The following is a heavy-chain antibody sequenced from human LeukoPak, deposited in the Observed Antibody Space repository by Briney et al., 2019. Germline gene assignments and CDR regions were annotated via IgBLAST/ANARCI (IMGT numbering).Heavy chain of an antibody. CDR2: VNWNGGST. V-gene: IGHV3-20*04. CDR3: AKDVDSIAARYFDL. Sequence: GGSLRLSCAASGFTFDDYGMSWVRQAPGKGLEWISGVNWNGGSTGYADSVKGRFTISRDNAKNSLYLQMNSLRAEDMALYYCAKDVDSIAARYFDLWGRGTLVTVSS. J-gene: IGHJ2*01. D-gene: IGHD6-25*01. CDR1: GFTFDDYG.